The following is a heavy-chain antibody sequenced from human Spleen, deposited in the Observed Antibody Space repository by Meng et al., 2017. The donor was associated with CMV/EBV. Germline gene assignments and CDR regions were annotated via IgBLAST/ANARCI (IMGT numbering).Heavy chain of an antibody. Sequence: AVSGDYISSSAWWTWVRQPPGKGPEWIGQVYHRGNTYHNPSLKSRVTISVDTSKNQFSLNLTSVTAADTAVYYCARNVYSNHMFDSWGQGTLVTVSS. V-gene: IGHV4-4*02. J-gene: IGHJ4*02. D-gene: IGHD4-11*01. CDR3: ARNVYSNHMFDS. CDR2: VYHRGNT. CDR1: GDYISSSAW.